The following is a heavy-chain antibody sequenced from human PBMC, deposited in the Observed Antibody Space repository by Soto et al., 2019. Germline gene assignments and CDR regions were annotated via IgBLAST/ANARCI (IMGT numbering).Heavy chain of an antibody. D-gene: IGHD2-15*01. CDR2: IYYSGST. V-gene: IGHV4-39*01. CDR1: GGSISSSSYY. J-gene: IGHJ4*02. Sequence: SETLSLTCTVSGGSISSSSYYWGWIRQPPGKGLEWIGSIYYSGSTYYNPSLKSRVTISVDTSKNQFSLKLSSVTAADTAVYYCARRYCSGGSCYDEGGFDYWGQGTLVTVSS. CDR3: ARRYCSGGSCYDEGGFDY.